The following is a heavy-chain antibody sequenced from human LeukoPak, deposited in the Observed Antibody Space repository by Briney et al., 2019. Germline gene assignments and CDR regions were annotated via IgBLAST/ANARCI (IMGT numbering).Heavy chain of an antibody. V-gene: IGHV3-23*01. Sequence: GASLRLSCAASGSTFSSYAMSLVRQAPGKGLEWVSAISGSGGSTYYADSVKGRFTISRDNSKNTLYLQMNSLRAEDTAVYYCAKDNHITIFGVVTTNWFDPWGQGTLVTVSS. CDR3: AKDNHITIFGVVTTNWFDP. D-gene: IGHD3-3*01. CDR2: ISGSGGST. CDR1: GSTFSSYA. J-gene: IGHJ5*02.